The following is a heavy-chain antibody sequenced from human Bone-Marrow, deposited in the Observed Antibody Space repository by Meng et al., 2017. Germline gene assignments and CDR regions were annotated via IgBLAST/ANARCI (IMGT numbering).Heavy chain of an antibody. D-gene: IGHD1-26*01. CDR2: INWNGGGT. CDR3: ARGSSGSYGMDV. J-gene: IGHJ6*02. V-gene: IGHV3-20*04. CDR1: GFTFSSYW. Sequence: GESLKISCAASGFTFSSYWMSWVRQAPGKGLEWVSGINWNGGGTGYADSVKGRFTISRDNAKNSLYLQMNSLRAEDTALYYCARGSSGSYGMDVWGPGTTVTVSS.